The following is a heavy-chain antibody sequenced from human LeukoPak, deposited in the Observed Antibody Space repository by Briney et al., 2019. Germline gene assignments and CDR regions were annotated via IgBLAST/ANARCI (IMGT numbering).Heavy chain of an antibody. Sequence: SETLSLTCTVSGGSISSYYWSWIRQPAGKGLEWIGRIYTSGSTNYNPSLKSRVTISVDKSKNQFSLKLSSVAAADTAVYYCARFSIRTVVTPEGYFDYWGQGTLLTVSS. V-gene: IGHV4-4*07. J-gene: IGHJ4*02. D-gene: IGHD4-23*01. CDR1: GGSISSYY. CDR2: IYTSGST. CDR3: ARFSIRTVVTPEGYFDY.